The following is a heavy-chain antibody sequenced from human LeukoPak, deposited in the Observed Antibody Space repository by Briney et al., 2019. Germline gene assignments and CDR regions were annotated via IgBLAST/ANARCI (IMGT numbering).Heavy chain of an antibody. Sequence: SETLSLTCTVSGGSISSSSYYCGWIRQPPGKGLEWIGIIYYSGSTYYSPSLKSPATISVDTSNNHFSLKLSSVAATDTALYSCSTSRGTSYYFDYWGLGTLVTVSS. CDR3: STSRGTSYYFDY. V-gene: IGHV4-39*02. D-gene: IGHD1-26*01. CDR2: IYYSGST. J-gene: IGHJ4*02. CDR1: GGSISSSSYY.